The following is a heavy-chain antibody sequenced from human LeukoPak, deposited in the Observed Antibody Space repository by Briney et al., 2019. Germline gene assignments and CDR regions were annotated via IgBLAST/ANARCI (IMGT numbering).Heavy chain of an antibody. CDR3: AKGVVEMATIAFDY. J-gene: IGHJ4*02. V-gene: IGHV3-21*04. D-gene: IGHD5-24*01. Sequence: GGSLRLSCAASGFTFSSYSMNWVRQAPGKGLEWVSSISSSSSYIYYADSVKGRFTISRDNSKNTLYLQMNSLRAEDTAVYYCAKGVVEMATIAFDYWGQGTLVTVSS. CDR2: ISSSSSYI. CDR1: GFTFSSYS.